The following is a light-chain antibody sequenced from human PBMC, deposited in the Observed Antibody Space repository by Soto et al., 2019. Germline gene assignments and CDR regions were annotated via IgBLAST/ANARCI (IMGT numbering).Light chain of an antibody. Sequence: EIMLTQSPGTLSLSPGERVTLSCRASQSVSSNYLAWYQQKPGQAPRLLIYGASSRATGIPDRFSGSGSGTDFTLTISRLEPEDCAVYYCQQYGSSPPYTFGQGTKLEIK. V-gene: IGKV3-20*01. CDR2: GAS. J-gene: IGKJ2*01. CDR3: QQYGSSPPYT. CDR1: QSVSSNY.